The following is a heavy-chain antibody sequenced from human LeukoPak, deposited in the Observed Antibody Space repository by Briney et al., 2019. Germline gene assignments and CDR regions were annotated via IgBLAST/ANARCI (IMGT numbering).Heavy chain of an antibody. D-gene: IGHD4-17*01. J-gene: IGHJ6*02. CDR1: GGSISSYY. CDR2: IYYSGST. V-gene: IGHV4-59*01. CDR3: ARADKYGEGYYYGMDV. Sequence: SSETLSLTCTVSGGSISSYYWSWIRQPPGKGLEWIGYIYYSGSTNYNPSLKSRVTISVDTSKNQFSLKLSSVTAADTAVYYCARADKYGEGYYYGMDVWGQGTTVTVSS.